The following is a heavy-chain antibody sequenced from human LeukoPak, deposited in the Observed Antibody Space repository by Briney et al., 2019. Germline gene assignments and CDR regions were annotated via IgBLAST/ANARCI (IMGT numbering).Heavy chain of an antibody. D-gene: IGHD4-17*01. CDR1: GDSISSGEYF. CDR2: IYYSGST. V-gene: IGHV4-30-4*01. Sequence: SQTLSLTCTVSGDSISSGEYFWSWIRQATGKGLEWIGYIYYSGSTYYNPSLKSRVSISVDMSKNQFYLKVSSVTAADTAVYYCARDHGDFVNWVDPWGQGTLVTVSS. CDR3: ARDHGDFVNWVDP. J-gene: IGHJ5*02.